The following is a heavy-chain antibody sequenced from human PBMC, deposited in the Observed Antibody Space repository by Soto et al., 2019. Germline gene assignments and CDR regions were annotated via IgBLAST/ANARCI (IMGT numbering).Heavy chain of an antibody. CDR1: GFTFSSYG. D-gene: IGHD2-15*01. CDR2: IWYDGSNK. V-gene: IGHV3-33*01. J-gene: IGHJ4*02. CDR3: ARDGYCSGGSCYSVPVFDY. Sequence: PGGSLRLSCAASGFTFSSYGMHWVRQAPGKGLEWVAVIWYDGSNKYYADSVKGRFTFSRDNSKNTLYLQMNSLRAEDTAVYYCARDGYCSGGSCYSVPVFDYWGQGTLVTVSS.